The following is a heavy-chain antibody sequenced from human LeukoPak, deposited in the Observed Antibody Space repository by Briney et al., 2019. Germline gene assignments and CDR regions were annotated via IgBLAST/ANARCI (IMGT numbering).Heavy chain of an antibody. CDR1: GGSISSSSYY. CDR2: IYYSGST. D-gene: IGHD1-26*01. CDR3: ANSGSYDYFDY. V-gene: IGHV4-39*01. J-gene: IGHJ4*02. Sequence: PSETLSLTCTVSGGSISSSSYYWGWIRQPPGKGLEWIGSIYYSGSTYYNPSLKSRVTISVDTSKNQFSLKLSSVTAAGTAVYYCANSGSYDYFDYWGQGTLVTVSS.